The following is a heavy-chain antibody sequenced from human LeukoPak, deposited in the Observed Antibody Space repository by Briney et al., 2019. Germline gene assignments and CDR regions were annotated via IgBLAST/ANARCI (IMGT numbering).Heavy chain of an antibody. D-gene: IGHD2-2*01. J-gene: IGHJ6*02. CDR2: ISAYNGNT. CDR3: AGPFPHSGYCSSTSCYHDYYYGMDV. CDR1: GYTFTSYG. Sequence: GASVKVSCKASGYTFTSYGISWVRQAPGQGLEWMGWISAYNGNTNYAQKLQGRVTMTTDTSTSTAYMELRSLRSDDTAVYYCAGPFPHSGYCSSTSCYHDYYYGMDVWGQGTTVTVSS. V-gene: IGHV1-18*01.